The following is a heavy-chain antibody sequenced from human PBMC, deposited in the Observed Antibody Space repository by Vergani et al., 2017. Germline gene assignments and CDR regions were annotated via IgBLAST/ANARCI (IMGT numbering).Heavy chain of an antibody. Sequence: EVQLVESGGGLVKPGGSLRLSCAASGFTFSSYSMNWVRQAPGKGLEWVSSISSSSSYIYYADSVKGRFTISRDNAKNSLYLQMNSLRAEDTAVYYCARGAITIFAVVTLWGQGTLVTVSS. CDR2: ISSSSSYI. V-gene: IGHV3-21*01. D-gene: IGHD3-3*01. CDR3: ARGAITIFAVVTL. CDR1: GFTFSSYS. J-gene: IGHJ4*02.